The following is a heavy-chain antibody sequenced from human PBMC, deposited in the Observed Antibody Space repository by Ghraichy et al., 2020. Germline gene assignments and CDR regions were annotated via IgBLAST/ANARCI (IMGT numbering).Heavy chain of an antibody. CDR1: GGSFSGYY. CDR2: INHSGST. J-gene: IGHJ6*03. D-gene: IGHD2-2*01. Sequence: SETLSLTCAVYGGSFSGYYWSWIRQPPGKGLEWIGEINHSGSTNYNPSLKSRVTISVDTSKNQFSLKLSSVTTADTAVYYCAREGEGVVVVPAAADYYYYMDVWGKGTTVTVSS. V-gene: IGHV4-34*01. CDR3: AREGEGVVVVPAAADYYYYMDV.